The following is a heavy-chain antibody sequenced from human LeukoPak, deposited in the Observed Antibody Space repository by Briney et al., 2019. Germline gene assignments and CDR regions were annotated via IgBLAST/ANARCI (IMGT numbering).Heavy chain of an antibody. J-gene: IGHJ6*04. CDR1: GFTFSGYG. D-gene: IGHD3-16*01. CDR3: ARDLGSGFFYYHGMDV. V-gene: IGHV3-33*08. CDR2: IYYDGSNS. Sequence: PGRSLRLSCAASGFTFSGYGFHWVRQAPGKGLEWVALIYYDGSNSYYADSVKGRFTISRDESNSTLYLEMHTLRVEDTAVYYCARDLGSGFFYYHGMDVWGKGTTVTVSS.